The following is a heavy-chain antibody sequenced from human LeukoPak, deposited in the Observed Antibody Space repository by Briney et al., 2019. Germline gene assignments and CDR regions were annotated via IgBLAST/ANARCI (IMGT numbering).Heavy chain of an antibody. CDR1: GGSFSGYY. Sequence: SETLSLTCAVYGGSFSGYYWSWIRQPPGKGLEWIGEINHSGSTNYDPSLKSRVTISVDTSKNQFSLKLSSVTAADTAVYYCARVDYVWGSYRYTSNFDYWGQGTLVTVSS. CDR2: INHSGST. CDR3: ARVDYVWGSYRYTSNFDY. V-gene: IGHV4-34*01. D-gene: IGHD3-16*02. J-gene: IGHJ4*02.